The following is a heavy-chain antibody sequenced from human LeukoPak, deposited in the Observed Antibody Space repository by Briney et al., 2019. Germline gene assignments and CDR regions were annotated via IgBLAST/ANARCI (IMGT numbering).Heavy chain of an antibody. CDR2: INCYGSST. V-gene: IGHV3-74*01. CDR1: LFTFGSHW. Sequence: GGSLRLSCAASLFTFGSHWMHGVRQAPGKGLAWVSRINCYGSSTSYADSVKDRFTISRANAKNAPYLQMNILSAGDPASYYVARGPCPWGQGTLVIVSS. CDR3: ARGPCP. J-gene: IGHJ5*02.